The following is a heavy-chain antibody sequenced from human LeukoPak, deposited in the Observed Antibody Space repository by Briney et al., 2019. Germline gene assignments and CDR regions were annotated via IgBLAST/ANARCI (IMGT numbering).Heavy chain of an antibody. CDR3: ARDLYDSGAYSSPIDY. Sequence: GGSLRLSCAAYGFTLSSHSMNWVRHAPGKGLEGVSSISSSSSYIHSADSVKGRFTISRDNAKNSLYLQMNSLRAEDTAVYYCARDLYDSGAYSSPIDYWGQGTLVTVSS. CDR2: ISSSSSYI. CDR1: GFTLSSHS. J-gene: IGHJ4*02. D-gene: IGHD3-22*01. V-gene: IGHV3-21*01.